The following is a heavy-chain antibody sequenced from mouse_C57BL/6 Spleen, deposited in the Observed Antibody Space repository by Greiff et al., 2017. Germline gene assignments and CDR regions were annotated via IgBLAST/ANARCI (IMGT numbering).Heavy chain of an antibody. CDR3: ARGDWDGGFAY. CDR2: IHPNSGST. D-gene: IGHD4-1*01. Sequence: QVQLQQPGAELVKPGASVKLSCKASGYTFTSYWMHWVKQRPGQGLEWIGMIHPNSGSTNYNEKFKSKATLTVDKSSSTAYIQLSSLTSEDSAVYYCARGDWDGGFAYWGQGTLVTVSA. J-gene: IGHJ3*01. V-gene: IGHV1-64*01. CDR1: GYTFTSYW.